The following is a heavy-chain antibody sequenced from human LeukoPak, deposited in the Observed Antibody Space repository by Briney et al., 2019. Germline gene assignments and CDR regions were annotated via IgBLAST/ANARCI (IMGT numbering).Heavy chain of an antibody. CDR1: GGSISSYY. V-gene: IGHV4-4*07. Sequence: SETLSLTCTVYGGSISSYYWSWIRQPAGKGLEWIGRIYTSGSTNYNPSLKSRVTMSVDTSKNQFSLKVSSVTAADTAVYYCAREGTGSGSDWYRPFDYWGQGTLVTVSS. CDR2: IYTSGST. CDR3: AREGTGSGSDWYRPFDY. D-gene: IGHD2-21*01. J-gene: IGHJ4*02.